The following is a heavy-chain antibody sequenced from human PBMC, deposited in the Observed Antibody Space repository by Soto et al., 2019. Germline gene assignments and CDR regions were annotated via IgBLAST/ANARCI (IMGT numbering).Heavy chain of an antibody. CDR1: GVTFSDYY. J-gene: IGHJ3*02. CDR2: ISSSGSTI. V-gene: IGHV3-11*01. D-gene: IGHD3-9*01. CDR3: SRDRVLRYFDWLLGCAGDAFDI. Sequence: PGGSLRLSCAAAGVTFSDYYMSWIRQSPGKGLEWVSYISSSGSTIYYADSVKGRFTISRDNAKNSLYLQMNSLRAEDTAVYYCSRDRVLRYFDWLLGCAGDAFDIWGQGTMVTVSS.